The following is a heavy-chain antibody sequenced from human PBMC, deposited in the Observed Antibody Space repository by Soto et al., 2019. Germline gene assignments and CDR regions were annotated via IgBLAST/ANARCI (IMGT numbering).Heavy chain of an antibody. CDR3: AREGQLMEGSSWQGMDV. CDR1: GYTFTSYD. CDR2: MNPNSGNT. D-gene: IGHD6-13*01. Sequence: ASVKVSCKASGYTFTSYDINWVRQATGQGLEWMGWMNPNSGNTGYAQKFQGRVTMTRNTSISTAYMELSSLRSEDTAVYYCAREGQLMEGSSWQGMDVWGKGTTVNVS. V-gene: IGHV1-8*01. J-gene: IGHJ6*03.